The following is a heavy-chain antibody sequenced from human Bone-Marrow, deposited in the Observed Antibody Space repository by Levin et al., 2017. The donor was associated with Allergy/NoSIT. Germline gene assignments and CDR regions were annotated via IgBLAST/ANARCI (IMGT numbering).Heavy chain of an antibody. CDR1: GASIDSAGYY. CDR2: VYYSGTT. V-gene: IGHV4-31*03. J-gene: IGHJ4*02. CDR3: AREVWSSRDGYTGPYYFDY. D-gene: IGHD5-24*01. Sequence: PSETLSLTCSVSGASIDSAGYYWSWVRQHPGKGLEWIGYVYYSGTTNYNPSLTSRVTISVDPSKTNFSLRLNSVTVADTAVYFCAREVWSSRDGYTGPYYFDYWGQGTLVTVSS.